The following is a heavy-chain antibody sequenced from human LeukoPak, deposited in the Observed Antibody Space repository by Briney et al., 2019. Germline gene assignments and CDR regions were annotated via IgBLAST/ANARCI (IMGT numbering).Heavy chain of an antibody. CDR2: ISGSGGST. CDR3: AKDDRYSSSSIKFKYFDY. V-gene: IGHV3-23*01. D-gene: IGHD6-6*01. Sequence: QTGGSLRLSCAASGFTFSSYAMSWVRQAPGKGLEWVSAISGSGGSTYYADSVKGRFTISRDNSKNTLYLQMNSLRAEDTAVYYCAKDDRYSSSSIKFKYFDYWGQGTLVTVSS. J-gene: IGHJ4*02. CDR1: GFTFSSYA.